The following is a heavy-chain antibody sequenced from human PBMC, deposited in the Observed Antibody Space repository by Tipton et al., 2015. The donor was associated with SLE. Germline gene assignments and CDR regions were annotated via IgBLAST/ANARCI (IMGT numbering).Heavy chain of an antibody. J-gene: IGHJ4*02. V-gene: IGHV4-34*01. CDR2: IADAGSP. D-gene: IGHD6-19*01. CDR1: GGSFSGYH. CDR3: ARGPFQRWPPGAY. Sequence: LSLTCAVYGGSFSGYHWTWFRQPPGQGLEWIGEIADAGSPNYNPSLKSRVTISQDTSKSQFSLILNSLTAADTAVYYCARGPFQRWPPGAYWGQGTLVTVSS.